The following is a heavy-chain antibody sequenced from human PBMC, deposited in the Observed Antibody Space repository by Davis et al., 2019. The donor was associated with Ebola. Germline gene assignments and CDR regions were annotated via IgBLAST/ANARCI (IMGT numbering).Heavy chain of an antibody. D-gene: IGHD2-15*01. J-gene: IGHJ4*02. CDR1: GFTFTNAW. Sequence: GESLKISCAASGFTFTNAWMSWVRQAPGKGLEWVGRIKSQTDGGTTDYAASVKGRFTISRDDSKNTLHLQMNSLRAEDTAVYYCAKAPPAVVAASFDYWGQGSLVTVSS. CDR2: IKSQTDGGTT. V-gene: IGHV3-15*01. CDR3: AKAPPAVVAASFDY.